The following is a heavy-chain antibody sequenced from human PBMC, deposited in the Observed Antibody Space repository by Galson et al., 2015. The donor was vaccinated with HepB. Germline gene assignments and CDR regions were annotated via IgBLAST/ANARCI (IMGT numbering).Heavy chain of an antibody. J-gene: IGHJ6*02. CDR1: GFTFSGSA. V-gene: IGHV3-73*01. CDR3: TRQAMPYGDYAYYYHGMDV. CDR2: IRSKANSYAT. Sequence: SLRLSCAASGFTFSGSAMHWVRQASGKGLEWVGRIRSKANSYATAYAASVKGRFTISRDDSKNTAYLQMNSLKTEDTAVYYCTRQAMPYGDYAYYYHGMDVWGQGTTVTVSS. D-gene: IGHD4-17*01.